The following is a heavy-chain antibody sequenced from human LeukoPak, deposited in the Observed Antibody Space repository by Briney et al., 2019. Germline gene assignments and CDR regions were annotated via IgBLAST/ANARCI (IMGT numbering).Heavy chain of an antibody. Sequence: PGGSLRLSCAASGFTFSSYGMHWVRQAPGKGLEWVAFIRYDGSNKYYADSVKGRFTISRDNAKNSLYVQMNSLRAEDTAVYYCARGDVYYGVLNAFDIWGQGTMVTVSS. CDR3: ARGDVYYGVLNAFDI. CDR2: IRYDGSNK. V-gene: IGHV3-30*02. D-gene: IGHD3-10*01. CDR1: GFTFSSYG. J-gene: IGHJ3*02.